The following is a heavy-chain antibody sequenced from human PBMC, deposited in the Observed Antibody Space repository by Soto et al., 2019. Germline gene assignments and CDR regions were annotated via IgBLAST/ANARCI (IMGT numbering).Heavy chain of an antibody. CDR2: ISSSSSYI. J-gene: IGHJ5*02. V-gene: IGHV3-21*01. CDR3: ARVAAVAGTGWFDP. D-gene: IGHD6-19*01. CDR1: GFTFSSYS. Sequence: QRLSCAASGFTFSSYSMNWVRQAPGKGLEWVSSISSSSSYIYYADSVKGRFTISRDNAKNSLYLQMNSLRAEDTAVYYCARVAAVAGTGWFDPWGQGTLVTVSS.